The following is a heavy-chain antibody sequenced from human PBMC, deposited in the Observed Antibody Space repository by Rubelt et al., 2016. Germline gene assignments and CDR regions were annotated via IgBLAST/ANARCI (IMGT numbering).Heavy chain of an antibody. CDR2: INVGIGNT. Sequence: QGQLVQSGSDLKEPGASVKVSCKASGDPFTNYAIHWVRQAPGQRLEWMGFINVGIGNTRYSQHYQGRVTITRDTSASKVYMELSSLTAEDSAVYYCVRDRYSKATLWFWGQGTLVTVSS. CDR3: VRDRYSKATLWF. CDR1: GDPFTNYA. J-gene: IGHJ4*02. D-gene: IGHD5-18*01. V-gene: IGHV1-3*03.